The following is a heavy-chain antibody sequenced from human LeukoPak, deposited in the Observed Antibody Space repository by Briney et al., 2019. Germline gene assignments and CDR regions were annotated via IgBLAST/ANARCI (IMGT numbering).Heavy chain of an antibody. D-gene: IGHD5-12*01. CDR1: GASISSYY. V-gene: IGHV4-59*01. CDR3: ARGPLGSGYTYFDY. CDR2: FSYSGNT. J-gene: IGHJ4*02. Sequence: PSETLSLTCTVSGASISSYYWSWIRQPPGKGLEWIGYFSYSGNTNYNPFLKSRVTVSVDTSKNQFSLKLTSVTAADTAVYHCARGPLGSGYTYFDYWGQGTLVTVSS.